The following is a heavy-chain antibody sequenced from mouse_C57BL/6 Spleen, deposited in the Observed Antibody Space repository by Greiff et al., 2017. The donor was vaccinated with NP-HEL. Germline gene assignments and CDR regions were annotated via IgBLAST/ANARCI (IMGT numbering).Heavy chain of an antibody. D-gene: IGHD1-1*01. Sequence: VQLQQSGPELVKPGASVKISCKASGYTFTDYYMNWVKQSHGKSLEWIGDINPNNGGTSYNQKFKGKATLTVDKSSSTAYMELRSLTSEDSAVYYCASDTTVVGYFDVWGTGTTVTVSS. CDR1: GYTFTDYY. J-gene: IGHJ1*03. V-gene: IGHV1-26*01. CDR2: INPNNGGT. CDR3: ASDTTVVGYFDV.